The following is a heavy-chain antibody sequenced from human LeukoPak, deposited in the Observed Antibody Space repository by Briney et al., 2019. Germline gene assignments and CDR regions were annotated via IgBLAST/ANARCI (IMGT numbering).Heavy chain of an antibody. D-gene: IGHD5-24*01. Sequence: SETLSLTCTVSGGSISSGGYYWSWIRQHPGKGLEWIGYIYYSGSTYYNPSLKSRVTMSVDTSKNQFSLKLSSVTAADTAVYYCARHVEMATIAYYYYGMDVWGQGTTVTVSS. CDR3: ARHVEMATIAYYYYGMDV. CDR2: IYYSGST. V-gene: IGHV4-31*03. CDR1: GGSISSGGYY. J-gene: IGHJ6*02.